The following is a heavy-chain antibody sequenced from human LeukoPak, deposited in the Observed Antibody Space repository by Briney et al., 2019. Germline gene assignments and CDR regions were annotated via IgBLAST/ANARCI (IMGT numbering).Heavy chain of an antibody. Sequence: GSLRLSCAASGFTFSSYWMSWVRQAPGKGLEWVANIKQDGSEKYYVDSVKGRFTISRDNAKNSLYLQMNSLRAEDTAVYYCARDLGRDSYGYGFDYWGQGTLVTVSS. V-gene: IGHV3-7*03. CDR2: IKQDGSEK. J-gene: IGHJ4*02. CDR3: ARDLGRDSYGYGFDY. CDR1: GFTFSSYW. D-gene: IGHD5-18*01.